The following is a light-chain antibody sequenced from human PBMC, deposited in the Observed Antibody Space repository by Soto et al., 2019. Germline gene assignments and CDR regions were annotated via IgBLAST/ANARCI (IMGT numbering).Light chain of an antibody. CDR1: SSDVGRYYY. Sequence: QSALTQPRSVSASPGQSVTISCTGTSSDVGRYYYVSWYQQHPRKAPKLIVYDVTERPSGVPDRFSGSKSGNTASLTISGLQAEDEADYSCCSFAGSYSNVFGTGTKVTVL. J-gene: IGLJ1*01. CDR2: DVT. CDR3: CSFAGSYSNV. V-gene: IGLV2-11*01.